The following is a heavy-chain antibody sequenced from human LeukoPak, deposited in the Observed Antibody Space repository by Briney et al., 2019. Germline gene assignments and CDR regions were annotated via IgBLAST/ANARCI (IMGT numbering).Heavy chain of an antibody. D-gene: IGHD3-10*01. CDR1: GYTFTSYG. CDR2: ISAYNGNT. Sequence: GASVKVSCKASGYTFTSYGISWVRQAPGQGLEWMGWISAYNGNTNYAQKLQGRVTMTTDTSTSTAYMKLRSLRSDDTAVYYCARDDHYYGSGSYQYYFDYWGQGTLVTVSS. J-gene: IGHJ4*02. CDR3: ARDDHYYGSGSYQYYFDY. V-gene: IGHV1-18*01.